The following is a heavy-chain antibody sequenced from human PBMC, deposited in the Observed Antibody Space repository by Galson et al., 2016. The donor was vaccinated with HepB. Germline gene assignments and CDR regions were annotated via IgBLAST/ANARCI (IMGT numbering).Heavy chain of an antibody. V-gene: IGHV1-69*04. D-gene: IGHD3-22*01. J-gene: IGHJ4*02. CDR1: GGTFGRYA. CDR3: AVMYHYDSGGYGPDY. CDR2: IIPILGME. Sequence: SVKVSCKASGGTFGRYAISWVRQAPGQGLEWMGRIIPILGMENYAQKFQGRVTITADKSTSTAYMEVSSLRSEDTAVYYCAVMYHYDSGGYGPDYWGQGTLVTVSS.